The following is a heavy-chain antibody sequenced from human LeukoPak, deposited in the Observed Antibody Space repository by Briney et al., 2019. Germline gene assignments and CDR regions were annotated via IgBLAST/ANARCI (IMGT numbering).Heavy chain of an antibody. Sequence: PSETLSLTCTVSGGSISSYYWSWIRQPAGKGLEWIGRIYTSGSTNYNPSLKSRVTISVDTSRNQFSLKLSSVTAADTAVYYCARQGRGYSYGKEDAFDIWGQGTMVTVSS. V-gene: IGHV4-4*07. D-gene: IGHD5-18*01. CDR2: IYTSGST. CDR1: GGSISSYY. J-gene: IGHJ3*02. CDR3: ARQGRGYSYGKEDAFDI.